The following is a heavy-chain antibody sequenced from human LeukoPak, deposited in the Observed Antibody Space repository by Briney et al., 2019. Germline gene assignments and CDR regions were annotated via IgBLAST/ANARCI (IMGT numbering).Heavy chain of an antibody. V-gene: IGHV4-59*01. J-gene: IGHJ4*02. Sequence: SETLSLTCTVSGGSISGYYWVWIRQPPGKGLEWIGYIYYSGNTNYNPSLKSRVTISVDTSKNQFSLKLTSATAADTAVYYCARVGNWNDVGLGYWGQGTLVTVSS. CDR2: IYYSGNT. CDR1: GGSISGYY. CDR3: ARVGNWNDVGLGY. D-gene: IGHD1-1*01.